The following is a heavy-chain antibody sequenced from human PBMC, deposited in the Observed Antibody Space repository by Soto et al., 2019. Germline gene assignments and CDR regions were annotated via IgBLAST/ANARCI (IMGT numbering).Heavy chain of an antibody. V-gene: IGHV1-2*04. Sequence: GASVKVSCKASGYTFPGYYMHWVRQAPGQGLEWMGWINPNSGGTNYAQKFQGWVTMTRDTSISTAYMELSRLRSDDTAVYYCARGVTILARSGMDVWGQGTTVTVSS. CDR1: GYTFPGYY. D-gene: IGHD3-3*01. CDR2: INPNSGGT. J-gene: IGHJ6*02. CDR3: ARGVTILARSGMDV.